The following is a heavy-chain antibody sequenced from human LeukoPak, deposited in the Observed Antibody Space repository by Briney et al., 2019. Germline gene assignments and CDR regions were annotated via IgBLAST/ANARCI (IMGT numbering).Heavy chain of an antibody. CDR1: GGSISSYY. Sequence: SETLSLICTVSGGSISSYYWSWIRQPPGKGLEWIGYIYYSGSTNYNPSLKSRVTMSVDTSKNQFSLKLNSVTAADSALYYCARLERGYSYGLIDYWGQGTLVTVSS. V-gene: IGHV4-59*01. CDR3: ARLERGYSYGLIDY. J-gene: IGHJ4*02. D-gene: IGHD5-18*01. CDR2: IYYSGST.